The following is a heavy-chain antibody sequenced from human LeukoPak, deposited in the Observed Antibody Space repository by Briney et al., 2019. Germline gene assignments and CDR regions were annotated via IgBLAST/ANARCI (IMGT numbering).Heavy chain of an antibody. CDR2: INPSGGST. CDR1: GYTFASYY. Sequence: ASVEVSCKASGYTFASYYMHWVRQAPGQGLEWMGIINPSGGSTSYAQKFQGRVTMTRDTSTSTVYMEVSSLRAEDTAVYYCAREYSSGPGAFDYWGQGTLVTVSS. J-gene: IGHJ4*02. V-gene: IGHV1-46*01. CDR3: AREYSSGPGAFDY. D-gene: IGHD6-19*01.